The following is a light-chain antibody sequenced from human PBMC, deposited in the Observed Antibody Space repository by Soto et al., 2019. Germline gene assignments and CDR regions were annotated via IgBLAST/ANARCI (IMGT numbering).Light chain of an antibody. CDR1: YDNSSS. CDR2: DSS. Sequence: DIQLTQSPSFLSASVEDRVTISCRAGYDNSSSLAWYQQEPGKPPKLLIYDSSTLQTGVPSRFTGSGSGRKFTLTISGLQSGDLATYFCQQLSHYPYTFGQGTKLEI. J-gene: IGKJ2*01. CDR3: QQLSHYPYT. V-gene: IGKV1-9*01.